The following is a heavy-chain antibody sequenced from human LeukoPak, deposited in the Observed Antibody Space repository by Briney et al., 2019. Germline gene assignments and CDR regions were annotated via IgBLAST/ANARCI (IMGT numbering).Heavy chain of an antibody. D-gene: IGHD1-26*01. CDR2: ISGSSSTK. J-gene: IGHJ4*02. CDR1: GFTFSSYD. V-gene: IGHV3-48*01. Sequence: TGGSLRLSCAASGFTFSSYDMDWVRQAPGKGLEWVSYISGSSSTKYYADSVKGRFIISRDNAKNSLYLQMNSLRAEDTAVYYCARDRKSGEWDLVPWGQGTLVTVSS. CDR3: ARDRKSGEWDLVP.